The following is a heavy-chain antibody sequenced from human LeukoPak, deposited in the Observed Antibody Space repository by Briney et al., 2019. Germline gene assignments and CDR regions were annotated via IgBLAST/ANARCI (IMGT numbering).Heavy chain of an antibody. Sequence: PGGSLRLSCAASGFTFSNYWMGWVRQAPGKGLEWVANIKQDGSEIYYVDSVKGRFTISRDTAKDSLYLQMNSLRAEDTAVYFCARDRVLGSGSSDYWGQGTLVTVSS. CDR3: ARDRVLGSGSSDY. D-gene: IGHD3-10*01. CDR1: GFTFSNYW. J-gene: IGHJ4*02. V-gene: IGHV3-7*01. CDR2: IKQDGSEI.